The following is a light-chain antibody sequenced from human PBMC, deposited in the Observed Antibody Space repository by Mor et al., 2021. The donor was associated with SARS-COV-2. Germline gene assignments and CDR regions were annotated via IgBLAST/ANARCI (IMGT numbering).Light chain of an antibody. CDR3: QQYGSSSVA. CDR2: GAS. V-gene: IGKV3-20*01. Sequence: LSCRASQSISSSYLAWYQQKPGQAPRLLIYGASSRATGIPDRFSGSGSGTDFTLTISRLEPEDFAVYYCQQYGSSSVAFG. CDR1: QSISSSY. J-gene: IGKJ2*01.